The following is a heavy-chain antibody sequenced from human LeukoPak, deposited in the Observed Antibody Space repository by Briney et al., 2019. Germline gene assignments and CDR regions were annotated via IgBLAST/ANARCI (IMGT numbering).Heavy chain of an antibody. V-gene: IGHV4-61*02. D-gene: IGHD3-22*01. Sequence: SETLSLTCTVSGGSISSGSYYWSWIRQPAGTGLEWIGRIYTSGSTNYNPSLKSRVTISVDTSKNQFSLKLSSVPAADTAVYYCARDRPGITMIVVVMDWYFDLWGRGTLVTVSS. CDR3: ARDRPGITMIVVVMDWYFDL. CDR1: GGSISSGSYY. J-gene: IGHJ2*01. CDR2: IYTSGST.